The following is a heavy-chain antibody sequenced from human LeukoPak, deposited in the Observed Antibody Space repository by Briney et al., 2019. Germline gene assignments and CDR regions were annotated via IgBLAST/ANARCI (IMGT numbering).Heavy chain of an antibody. CDR2: IYHSGST. Sequence: PSETLSLTCAVSNYSISSGYYWGWIRQPPGKGLEWIGSIYHSGSTYYNPSLKSRITISVDTSKNQFSLRLSSVTAADTAVYYCARGLVGATYDYWGKGTLVTVSS. J-gene: IGHJ4*02. D-gene: IGHD1-26*01. V-gene: IGHV4-38-2*01. CDR3: ARGLVGATYDY. CDR1: NYSISSGYY.